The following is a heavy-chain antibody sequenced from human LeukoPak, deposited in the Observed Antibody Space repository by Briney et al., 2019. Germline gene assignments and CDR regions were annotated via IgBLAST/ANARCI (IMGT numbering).Heavy chain of an antibody. CDR2: IKQDGSAK. Sequence: PGESLRLSCATSGFMFSNYWMTWVRQAPGKGLEWVANIKQDGSAKHYMDSVKGRFTISRDNAKNSLYLQMNSLRAEDTAVYYCAREKTIASGFDYWGQGTLVTVSS. CDR3: AREKTIASGFDY. CDR1: GFMFSNYW. V-gene: IGHV3-7*03. D-gene: IGHD6-25*01. J-gene: IGHJ4*02.